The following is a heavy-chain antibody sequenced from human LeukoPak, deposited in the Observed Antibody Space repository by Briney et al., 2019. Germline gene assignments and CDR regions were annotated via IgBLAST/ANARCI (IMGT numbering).Heavy chain of an antibody. V-gene: IGHV3-7*01. Sequence: GGSLRLSCAVSGFTFTDYWMNWVRQAPGKGLEWVASIRQDGSEKTYVDSVKGRFTISRDNTKNSLSLQGNSLRVEDTAVYYCAREGTAAGLYFDLWGQGTLVTVSS. CDR2: IRQDGSEK. CDR1: GFTFTDYW. J-gene: IGHJ4*01. CDR3: AREGTAAGLYFDL. D-gene: IGHD6-13*01.